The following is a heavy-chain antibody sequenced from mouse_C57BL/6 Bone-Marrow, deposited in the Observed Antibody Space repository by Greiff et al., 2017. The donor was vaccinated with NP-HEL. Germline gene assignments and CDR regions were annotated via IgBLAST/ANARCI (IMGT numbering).Heavy chain of an antibody. D-gene: IGHD2-4*01. CDR3: ARHEERGLRRVWYFDY. CDR2: FYPGSGSI. J-gene: IGHJ2*01. V-gene: IGHV1-62-2*01. Sequence: QVQLQQSGAELVKPGASVKLSCKASGYTFTEYTIHWVKQRSGQGLEWIGWFYPGSGSIKYNEKFKDKATLTADKSSLTGYMELSRVTSEDSAVYFCARHEERGLRRVWYFDYWGQGTTLTVSS. CDR1: GYTFTEYT.